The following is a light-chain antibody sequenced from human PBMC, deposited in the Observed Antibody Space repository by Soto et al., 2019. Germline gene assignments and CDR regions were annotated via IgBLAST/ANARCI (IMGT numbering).Light chain of an antibody. V-gene: IGLV1-44*01. J-gene: IGLJ1*01. Sequence: QSVLTQPPSASGTPGQRFTISCSGSSSNIGSNSINWYQHLPGTAPKLLIYSNNQRPSGVPDRFSGSKSGTSAALAISGLQSEDEADYYCAVWDDSLNGFYAFGTGTKVTVL. CDR1: SSNIGSNS. CDR2: SNN. CDR3: AVWDDSLNGFYA.